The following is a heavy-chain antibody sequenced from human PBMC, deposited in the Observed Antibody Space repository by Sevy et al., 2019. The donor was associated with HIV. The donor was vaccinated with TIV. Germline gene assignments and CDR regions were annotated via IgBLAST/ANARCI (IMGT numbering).Heavy chain of an antibody. J-gene: IGHJ4*02. CDR2: ISSSGNTI. CDR3: ARVVNYYDRGPSDY. CDR1: GFTFSDYY. Sequence: GGSLRLSCAASGFTFSDYYMNWIRQAPGKGLEWVSYISSSGNTIYYADSVKGRLTISRDNAKNSLYLQMNSLRAEDTALYYCARVVNYYDRGPSDYWGQGTLVTVSS. V-gene: IGHV3-11*01. D-gene: IGHD3-22*01.